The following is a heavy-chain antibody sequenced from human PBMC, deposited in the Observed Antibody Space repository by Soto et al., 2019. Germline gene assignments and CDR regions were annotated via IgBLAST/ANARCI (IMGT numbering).Heavy chain of an antibody. Sequence: SETLSLTCSVSGDSISTDYYYWSWVRQPPGKGLEWLGYIYYTGKTSYTPSLESRLTISIDTSKNQFSLNLGSVSAADTAVYFCARASSNSPDYFDYWGQGTMVTVSS. CDR1: GDSISTDYYY. CDR2: IYYTGKT. CDR3: ARASSNSPDYFDY. D-gene: IGHD2-15*01. V-gene: IGHV4-30-4*01. J-gene: IGHJ4*02.